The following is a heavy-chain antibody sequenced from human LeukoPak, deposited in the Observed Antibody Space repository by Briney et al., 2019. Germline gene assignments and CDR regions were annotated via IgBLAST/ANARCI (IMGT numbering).Heavy chain of an antibody. D-gene: IGHD2-15*01. Sequence: ASVKVSCKASGYTFTSYGISWVRQAPGQGLEWMGWISAYNGNTNYAQKLQGRVTMNTDTSTSTAYMELRSLRSDGTAVYYCARAKVGVPSRYCSGGSCSNWFDPWGQGTLVTVSS. V-gene: IGHV1-18*01. J-gene: IGHJ5*02. CDR1: GYTFTSYG. CDR3: ARAKVGVPSRYCSGGSCSNWFDP. CDR2: ISAYNGNT.